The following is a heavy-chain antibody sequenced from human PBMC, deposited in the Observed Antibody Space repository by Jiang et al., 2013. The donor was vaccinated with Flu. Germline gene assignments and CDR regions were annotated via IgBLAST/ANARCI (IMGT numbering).Heavy chain of an antibody. CDR3: ARRQTYDFWSAYFY. J-gene: IGHJ4*02. D-gene: IGHD3-3*01. CDR2: SIMVGGT. V-gene: IGHV4-39*07. CDR1: GGSISSITYN. Sequence: GLVKPSETLSLTCTVSGGSISSITYNWGWIRQPPGRGWSGLGVSIMVGGTYYNPSLKSRVTISVDTSKNQFSLKLTSVTAADTAVYYCARRQTYDFWSAYFYWGQGTLVTVSS.